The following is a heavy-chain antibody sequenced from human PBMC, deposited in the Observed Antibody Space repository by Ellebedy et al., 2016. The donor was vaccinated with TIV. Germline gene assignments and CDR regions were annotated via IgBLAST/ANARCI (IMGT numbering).Heavy chain of an antibody. V-gene: IGHV5-10-1*01. CDR3: ASGPNFSDYYDSSHYYYYGMDV. D-gene: IGHD3-22*01. CDR2: IDPSDSYT. J-gene: IGHJ6*02. CDR1: GYSFTSYW. Sequence: GESLKISXKGSGYSFTSYWISWVRQMPGKGLEWMGRIDPSDSYTNYSPSFQGHVTISADKSISTAYLQWSGLKASDTAMYYCASGPNFSDYYDSSHYYYYGMDVWGQGTTVTVSS.